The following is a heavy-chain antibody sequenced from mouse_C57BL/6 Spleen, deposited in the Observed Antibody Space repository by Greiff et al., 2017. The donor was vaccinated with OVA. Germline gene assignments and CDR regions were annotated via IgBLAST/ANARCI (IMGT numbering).Heavy chain of an antibody. CDR1: GYTFTSYW. J-gene: IGHJ4*01. D-gene: IGHD1-1*01. V-gene: IGHV1-55*01. CDR3: ATHYYGSSYEGAMDY. Sequence: VQLQQPGAELVKPGASVKMSCKASGYTFTSYWITWVKQRPGQGLEWIGDIYPGSGSTNYNEKFKSKATLTVDTSSSTAYMQLSSLTSEDSAVYDCATHYYGSSYEGAMDYWGQGTSVTVSS. CDR2: IYPGSGST.